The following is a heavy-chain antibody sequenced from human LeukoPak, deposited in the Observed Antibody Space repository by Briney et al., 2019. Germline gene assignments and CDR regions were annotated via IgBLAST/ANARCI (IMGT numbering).Heavy chain of an antibody. CDR2: IYSGGST. CDR3: ARDQDRYYFDY. Sequence: PGGSLRLSCAASGFTVSSNYMSWVRQAPGKGLEWVSVIYSGGSTYYADSVKGRFTISRDNSKNTLYLRMNSLRAEDTAVYYCARDQDRYYFDYWGQGTLVTVSS. CDR1: GFTVSSNY. J-gene: IGHJ4*02. V-gene: IGHV3-53*01.